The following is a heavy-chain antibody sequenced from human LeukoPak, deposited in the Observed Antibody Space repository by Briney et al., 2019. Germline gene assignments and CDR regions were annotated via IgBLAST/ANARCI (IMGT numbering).Heavy chain of an antibody. V-gene: IGHV3-23*01. CDR3: AKGQRRLLPDY. J-gene: IGHJ4*02. CDR1: GFTFSNYG. D-gene: IGHD6-25*01. Sequence: GGPLRLSCAASGFTFSNYGMSWVPQAPGKGLEWVSAISGSGGSTYYADSVKGRFTISRDNSKNTLYLQMNSLRAEDTAVYYCAKGQRRLLPDYWGQGTLVTVSS. CDR2: ISGSGGST.